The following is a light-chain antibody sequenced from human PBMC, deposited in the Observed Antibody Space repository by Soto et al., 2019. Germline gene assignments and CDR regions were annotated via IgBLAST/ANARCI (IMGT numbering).Light chain of an antibody. Sequence: QSALTHPASVSGSPGQSITISCTGTSSDVGAYTFVSWYQQHPDKVPKLMIFDVSRRPSGVSDRFSGSKSGNTAALTISGLQPEDEADYYCSSYTSSSTHVFGSGTKVTVL. CDR3: SSYTSSSTHV. J-gene: IGLJ1*01. CDR2: DVS. CDR1: SSDVGAYTF. V-gene: IGLV2-14*03.